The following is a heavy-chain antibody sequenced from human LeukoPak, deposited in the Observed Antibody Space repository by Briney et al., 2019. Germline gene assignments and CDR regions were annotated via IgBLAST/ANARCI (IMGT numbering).Heavy chain of an antibody. Sequence: SETLSLTCAVYGGSFSGYYWSWIRQPPGKGLEWIGEINHSGSSNYNPALKSRGTITVDTSKNQFSLKLSSVTAADTAVYYCARRRLRYFDWLEGDYYYYYMDVWGKGTTVTISS. J-gene: IGHJ6*03. V-gene: IGHV4-34*01. CDR2: INHSGSS. D-gene: IGHD3-9*01. CDR3: ARRRLRYFDWLEGDYYYYYMDV. CDR1: GGSFSGYY.